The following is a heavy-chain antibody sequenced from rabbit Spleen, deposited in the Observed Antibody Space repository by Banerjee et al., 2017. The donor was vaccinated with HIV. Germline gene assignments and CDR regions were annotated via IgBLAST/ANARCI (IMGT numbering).Heavy chain of an antibody. V-gene: IGHV1S45*01. CDR2: IGAGVSYTT. Sequence: QEQLEESGGDLVQPEGSLTLTCTASGFSFSYSDYMCWVRQPPGKGPEWIACIGAGVSYTTYYATWAIGRFTISKTSSTTVTLQMTSLTVADTATYFCARDSGTSFSSYGMDLWGPGTLVTVS. J-gene: IGHJ6*01. D-gene: IGHD8-1*01. CDR3: ARDSGTSFSSYGMDL. CDR1: GFSFSYSDY.